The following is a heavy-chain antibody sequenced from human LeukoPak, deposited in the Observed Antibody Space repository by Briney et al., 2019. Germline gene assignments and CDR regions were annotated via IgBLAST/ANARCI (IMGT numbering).Heavy chain of an antibody. V-gene: IGHV4-34*01. Sequence: SETLSLTRAVYGGSFSGYYWSWIRQPPGKGLEWIGEINHSGSTNYNPSLKSRVTISVDTSKNQFSLKLSSVTAADTAVYYCARDGRDYYDSSGYDNWFDPWGQGTLVTVSS. CDR1: GGSFSGYY. D-gene: IGHD3-22*01. CDR2: INHSGST. CDR3: ARDGRDYYDSSGYDNWFDP. J-gene: IGHJ5*02.